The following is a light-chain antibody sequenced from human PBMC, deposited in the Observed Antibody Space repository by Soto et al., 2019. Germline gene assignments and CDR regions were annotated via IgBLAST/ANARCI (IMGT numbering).Light chain of an antibody. CDR1: TSNIGNNY. Sequence: QSVLTQPPSVSGAPGQPVTISCSGETSNIGNNYVSWYQQLPGAAPKLLIFYTNNRPSEIPHRFSGSRSGTSATLAITGLQTGDEADYYCGAWDSGLSGVLFGGGTKLTVL. CDR2: YTN. J-gene: IGLJ2*01. CDR3: GAWDSGLSGVL. V-gene: IGLV1-51*01.